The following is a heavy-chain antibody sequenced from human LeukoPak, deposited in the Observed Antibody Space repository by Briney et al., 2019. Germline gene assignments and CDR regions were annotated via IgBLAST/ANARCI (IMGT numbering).Heavy chain of an antibody. J-gene: IGHJ4*02. CDR2: IYHSGST. V-gene: IGHV4-38-2*02. Sequence: SETLSLTCTVSGYSISSGYYWGWIRQPPGKGLEWIGSIYHSGSTYYNPSLKSRVTISVDTSKNQFSLKLSSVTAADTAVYYCARVDILAGYYRGGEELGSIDYWGQGTLVTVSS. CDR3: ARVDILAGYYRGGEELGSIDY. D-gene: IGHD3-9*01. CDR1: GYSISSGYY.